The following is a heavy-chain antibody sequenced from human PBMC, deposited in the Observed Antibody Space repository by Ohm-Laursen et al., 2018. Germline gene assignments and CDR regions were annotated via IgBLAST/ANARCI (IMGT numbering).Heavy chain of an antibody. D-gene: IGHD4-17*01. CDR1: GFTFSSYG. V-gene: IGHV3-33*06. CDR3: AKAGEDGDFGAY. Sequence: SLRLSCAASGFTFSSYGMNWVRQAPGKGLEWVAIIWHDGSNKYYADSVKGRFTISRDNSKNTLYLQMNSLRAEDTAVYYCAKAGEDGDFGAYWGQGTLVSVSS. J-gene: IGHJ4*02. CDR2: IWHDGSNK.